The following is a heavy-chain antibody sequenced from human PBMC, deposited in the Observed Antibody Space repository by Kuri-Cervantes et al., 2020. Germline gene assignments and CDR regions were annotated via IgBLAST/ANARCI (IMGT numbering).Heavy chain of an antibody. Sequence: ASVKVSCKASGYTFTSYDINWVRQATGQGLEWMGWMNPNSGNTGYAQKLQGRVTMTTDTSTSTAYMELRSLRSDDTAVYYCARADPFLGYCSGGSCYSNWFDPWGQGTLVTVSS. CDR3: ARADPFLGYCSGGSCYSNWFDP. CDR2: MNPNSGNT. CDR1: GYTFTSYD. J-gene: IGHJ5*02. D-gene: IGHD2-15*01. V-gene: IGHV1-8*01.